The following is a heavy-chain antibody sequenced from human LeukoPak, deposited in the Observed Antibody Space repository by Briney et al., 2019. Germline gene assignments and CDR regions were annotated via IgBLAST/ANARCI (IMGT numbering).Heavy chain of an antibody. CDR1: GYSISSGYY. Sequence: SETLSLTCTVSGYSISSGYYWGWIRQPSGKGLEWIGSIYHSGSTYYNPSLKSRVTISVDTSKNQFSLKLSSVTAADTAVYYCARSEPDIAVAGTPFDYWGQGTLVTVSS. CDR2: IYHSGST. CDR3: ARSEPDIAVAGTPFDY. D-gene: IGHD6-19*01. V-gene: IGHV4-38-2*02. J-gene: IGHJ4*02.